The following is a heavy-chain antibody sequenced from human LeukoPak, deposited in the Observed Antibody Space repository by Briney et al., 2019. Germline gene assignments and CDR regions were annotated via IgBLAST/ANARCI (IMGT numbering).Heavy chain of an antibody. Sequence: ASETLSLTCAVYGGSFSGYYWSWIRQPPGKGLEWIGEINHSGSTNYNPSLKSRVTISVDTSKNQFSLKLSSVTAADTAVYYCAIVADHYDSSGYPYDAFDIWGQGTMVTVSS. D-gene: IGHD3-22*01. V-gene: IGHV4-34*01. J-gene: IGHJ3*02. CDR3: AIVADHYDSSGYPYDAFDI. CDR1: GGSFSGYY. CDR2: INHSGST.